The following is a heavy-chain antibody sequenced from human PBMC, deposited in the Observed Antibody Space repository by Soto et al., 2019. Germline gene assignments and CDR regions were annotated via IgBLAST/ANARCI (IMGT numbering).Heavy chain of an antibody. D-gene: IGHD2-15*01. J-gene: IGHJ6*03. CDR3: AVYCSGGSCPLYYMDV. V-gene: IGHV3-23*01. CDR2: ISGSGGST. Sequence: SGFTFSSYAMSWVRQAPGKGLEWVSAISGSGGSTYYADSVKGRFTISRDNSKNTLYLQMNSLRAEDTAVYYCAVYCSGGSCPLYYMDVWGKGTTVTVSS. CDR1: GFTFSSYA.